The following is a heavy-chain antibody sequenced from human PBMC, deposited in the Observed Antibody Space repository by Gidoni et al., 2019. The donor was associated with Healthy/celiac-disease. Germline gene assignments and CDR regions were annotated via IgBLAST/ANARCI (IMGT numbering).Heavy chain of an antibody. J-gene: IGHJ4*02. V-gene: IGHV3-9*01. CDR3: AKDMGRGSGTYYYYFDY. D-gene: IGHD3-10*01. CDR1: GFSFDDFA. CDR2: MSGNSGNI. Sequence: EVHLVESGGGLVQPGRSLRLSCAASGFSFDDFAMHWVRQAPGKGLEWVSGMSGNSGNIGYADSVKGRFTISRDNDKNSLYLQMNSLRAEDTALYYCAKDMGRGSGTYYYYFDYWGQGTLVTVSS.